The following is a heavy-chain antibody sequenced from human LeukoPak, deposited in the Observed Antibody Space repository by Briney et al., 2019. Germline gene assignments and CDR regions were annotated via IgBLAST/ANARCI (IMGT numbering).Heavy chain of an antibody. CDR3: ARDYGYGFDY. Sequence: GRSLRLSCAASGFTFSSYGMSWVRQAPGKGLEWVSGINWNGGSTGYADSVKGRFTISRDNAKNSLYLQMNSLRAEDTALYYCARDYGYGFDYWGQGTLVTVSS. CDR1: GFTFSSYG. CDR2: INWNGGST. V-gene: IGHV3-20*04. D-gene: IGHD5-12*01. J-gene: IGHJ4*02.